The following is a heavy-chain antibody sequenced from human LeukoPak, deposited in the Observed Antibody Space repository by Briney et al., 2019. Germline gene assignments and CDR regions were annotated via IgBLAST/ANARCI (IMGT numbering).Heavy chain of an antibody. J-gene: IGHJ4*02. D-gene: IGHD3-10*01. Sequence: SETLSLTCTVSGGSISCNNSFWRWIRQPPGKGLECIGYIFHSGSTAYNASLKSRVTISLDRSKNQFSLKLSSVTAADTAVYYCARLDSGSYWAPHDYWGQGTLVTVSS. CDR3: ARLDSGSYWAPHDY. CDR2: IFHSGST. V-gene: IGHV4-30-2*01. CDR1: GGSISCNNSF.